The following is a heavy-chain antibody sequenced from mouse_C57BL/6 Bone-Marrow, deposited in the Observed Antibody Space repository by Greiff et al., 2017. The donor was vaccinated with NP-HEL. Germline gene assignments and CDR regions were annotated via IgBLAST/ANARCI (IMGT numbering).Heavy chain of an antibody. CDR2: IRNKANGYTT. CDR1: GFTFTDYY. J-gene: IGHJ2*01. V-gene: IGHV7-3*01. Sequence: EVQVVESGGGLVQPGGSLSLSCAASGFTFTDYYMSWVRQPPGKALEWLGFIRNKANGYTTEYSASVKGRFTISRDNSQSILYLQMTALRAEDSATYYCARHYYGSTYFDYWGQGTTLTVSS. D-gene: IGHD1-1*01. CDR3: ARHYYGSTYFDY.